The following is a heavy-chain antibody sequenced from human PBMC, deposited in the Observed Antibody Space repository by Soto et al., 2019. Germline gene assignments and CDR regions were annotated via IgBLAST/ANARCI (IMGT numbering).Heavy chain of an antibody. CDR2: ISGSGTSR. CDR1: GFTFSTYA. V-gene: IGHV3-23*01. Sequence: GGSLRLFCAASGFTFSTYAMSWVRQAPGKGLEWVSAISGSGTSRYYADSAKGRFTISRDNSKNTLFLQLNSLRAEDTAVYYCAKELLRLGESLERYFDYWGQGTPVTVSS. CDR3: AKELLRLGESLERYFDY. D-gene: IGHD3-10*01. J-gene: IGHJ4*02.